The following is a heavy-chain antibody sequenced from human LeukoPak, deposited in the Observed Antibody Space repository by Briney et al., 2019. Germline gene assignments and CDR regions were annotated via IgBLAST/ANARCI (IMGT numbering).Heavy chain of an antibody. Sequence: PSETLSLTCSVSGGSISSDYWSWIRQPPGKGLEWIGEINHSGSTNYNPSLKSRVTISVDTSKNQCSLKLSSVTAADTAVYYCARGPHCSTTSCYGYYYYGMDVWGQGTTVTVSS. CDR3: ARGPHCSTTSCYGYYYYGMDV. CDR1: GGSISSDY. J-gene: IGHJ6*02. V-gene: IGHV4-34*01. D-gene: IGHD2-2*01. CDR2: INHSGST.